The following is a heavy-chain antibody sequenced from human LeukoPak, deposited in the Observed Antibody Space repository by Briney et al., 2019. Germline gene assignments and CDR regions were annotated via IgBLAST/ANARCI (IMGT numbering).Heavy chain of an antibody. D-gene: IGHD5-24*01. CDR2: MNPNSGNT. CDR1: GYTFTGYY. Sequence: ASVKVSCKASGYTFTGYYMHWVRQAPGQGLEWMGWMNPNSGNTGYAQKFQGRVTMTRNTSISTAYMELSSLRSEDTAVYYCARGGITYYWGQGTLVTVSS. V-gene: IGHV1-8*02. J-gene: IGHJ4*02. CDR3: ARGGITYY.